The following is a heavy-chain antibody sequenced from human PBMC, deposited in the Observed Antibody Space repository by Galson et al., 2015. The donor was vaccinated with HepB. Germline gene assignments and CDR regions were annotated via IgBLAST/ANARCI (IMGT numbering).Heavy chain of an antibody. J-gene: IGHJ4*02. V-gene: IGHV3-53*01. CDR3: ASADYSGSKKYYVDY. Sequence: SLRLSCAASGLTVSSNYMTWVRQSPGKGLEWVSVVYSGGNTYYADSVKGRFTISRDKSKNTLYLQMNSLRAEDTAVYYCASADYSGSKKYYVDYWGQGTLVTVST. D-gene: IGHD1-26*01. CDR2: VYSGGNT. CDR1: GLTVSSNY.